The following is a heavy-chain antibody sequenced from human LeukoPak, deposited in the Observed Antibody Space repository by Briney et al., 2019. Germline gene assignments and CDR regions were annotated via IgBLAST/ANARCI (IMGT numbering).Heavy chain of an antibody. Sequence: SETLSLTCTVSGGSISSYYWSWIRQPPGQGLEWIGYIYYSGSTNYNPSLKSRVTISVDTSKNQFSLKLSSVTAADTAVYYCARHGYEYYFDYWGQGTLVTVSS. CDR3: ARHGYEYYFDY. D-gene: IGHD5-12*01. CDR1: GGSISSYY. CDR2: IYYSGST. J-gene: IGHJ4*02. V-gene: IGHV4-59*08.